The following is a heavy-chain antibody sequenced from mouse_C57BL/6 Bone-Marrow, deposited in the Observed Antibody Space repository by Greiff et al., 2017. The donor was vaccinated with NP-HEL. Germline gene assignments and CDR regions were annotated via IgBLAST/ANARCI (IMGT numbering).Heavy chain of an antibody. CDR2: INYDGSST. Sequence: EVKLMESEGGLVQPGSSMKLSCTASGFTFSDYYMAWVRQVPEKGLEWVANINYDGSSTYYLDSLKSRFIISRDNAKNILYLQMSSLKSEDTATYYCAREGTWLYFDYWGQGTTLTVSS. V-gene: IGHV5-16*01. CDR1: GFTFSDYY. CDR3: AREGTWLYFDY. D-gene: IGHD3-3*01. J-gene: IGHJ2*01.